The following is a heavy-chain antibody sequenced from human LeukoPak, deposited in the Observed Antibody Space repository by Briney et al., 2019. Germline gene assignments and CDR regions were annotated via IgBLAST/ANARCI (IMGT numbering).Heavy chain of an antibody. CDR2: FDPEDGET. Sequence: ASVKVSCKVSGYTLTELSMHWVRQAPGKGLEWMGGFDPEDGETIYAQKFQGRVTMTEDTSTDTAYMEVSSLRSEDTAVYYCATKVRDAISLHNFDYWGQGTLVTVSS. D-gene: IGHD3-9*01. CDR1: GYTLTELS. V-gene: IGHV1-24*01. J-gene: IGHJ4*02. CDR3: ATKVRDAISLHNFDY.